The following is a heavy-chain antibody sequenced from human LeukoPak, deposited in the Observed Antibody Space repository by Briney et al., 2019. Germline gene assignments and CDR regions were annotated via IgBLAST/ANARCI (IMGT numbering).Heavy chain of an antibody. CDR2: INQDGSEA. Sequence: GGCLTLSCAAAGFTFSTSWMAWVRQAPGKWLEWVANINQDGSEAYYVDSVKGRFTISRDNAMTSLYPQMNSLRSEDTAVYYCTSGRTSCYHWFDPWGQGTLVTVSS. J-gene: IGHJ5*02. D-gene: IGHD6-13*01. V-gene: IGHV3-7*01. CDR1: GFTFSTSW. CDR3: TSGRTSCYHWFDP.